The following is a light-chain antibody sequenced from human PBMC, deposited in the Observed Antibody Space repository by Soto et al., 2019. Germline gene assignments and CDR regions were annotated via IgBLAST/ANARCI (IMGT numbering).Light chain of an antibody. V-gene: IGKV3-11*01. CDR2: DAS. J-gene: IGKJ3*01. CDR3: QHRNKRPFS. Sequence: DIVLTQSPATLSLSPGERATLSCRASQSVNNYLAWYQQRPGQAPKLLIYDASNRDTGLPARFSGSGSGTAFTLTISSIEPEDFAVYYCQHRNKRPFSFGPGTKVYIK. CDR1: QSVNNY.